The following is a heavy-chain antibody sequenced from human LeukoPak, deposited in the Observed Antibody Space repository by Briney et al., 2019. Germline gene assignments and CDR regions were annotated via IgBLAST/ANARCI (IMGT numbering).Heavy chain of an antibody. CDR1: GGSISSYY. CDR2: IYYSGST. V-gene: IGHV4-59*01. CDR3: ARVRSYYYDSRGYYFDY. Sequence: PSETLSLTCTVSGGSISSYYWSWIRQPPGKGLEWIGYIYYSGSTNYNPSLKSRVTISVDTSKNQFSLKLSSVTAADTAVYYCARVRSYYYDSRGYYFDYWGQGALVTVSS. D-gene: IGHD3-22*01. J-gene: IGHJ4*02.